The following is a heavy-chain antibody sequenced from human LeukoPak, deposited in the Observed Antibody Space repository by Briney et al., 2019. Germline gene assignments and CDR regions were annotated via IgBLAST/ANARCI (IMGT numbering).Heavy chain of an antibody. V-gene: IGHV3-72*01. CDR1: GFTFSDHY. CDR3: GRELAGSSGWSPLDY. CDR2: IRNKGNSYTT. Sequence: PGGSLSLSCAASGFTFSDHYMDWVRQAPGEGLEWVGRIRNKGNSYTTEYAASVKGRFTIPRDESKNSVYLQMNSLQNDDTAVYYCGRELAGSSGWSPLDYWGQGTLVTVSS. J-gene: IGHJ4*02. D-gene: IGHD6-19*01.